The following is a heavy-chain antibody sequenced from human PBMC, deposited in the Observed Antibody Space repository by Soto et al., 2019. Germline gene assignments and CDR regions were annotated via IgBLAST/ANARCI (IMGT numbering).Heavy chain of an antibody. CDR2: IIPFFSTP. CDR3: ARDRVMRGNSYYYGMDV. Sequence: QVQLVQSGAEVKKPGSSVKVSCKASGGAFNSFAISWVRQAPGQGLEWMGAIIPFFSTPNYAQSLQGRVTITADESTGTAYMELKSLRSDDTAIYYCARDRVMRGNSYYYGMDVWGQGTTVTVSS. CDR1: GGAFNSFA. J-gene: IGHJ6*02. D-gene: IGHD2-8*01. V-gene: IGHV1-69*12.